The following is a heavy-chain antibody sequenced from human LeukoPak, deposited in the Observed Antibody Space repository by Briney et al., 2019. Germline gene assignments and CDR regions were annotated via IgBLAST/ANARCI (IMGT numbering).Heavy chain of an antibody. CDR1: GGSISSSSYS. CDR2: IYYSGST. J-gene: IGHJ4*02. V-gene: IGHV4-39*01. CDR3: ARHLLPDVAYFDY. Sequence: SETLSLTCTVSGGSISSSSYSWGWIRQPPGKGLEWIGSIYYSGSTYYNPSLKSRVAISVDTSKNQFSLKLSSVTAADTAVYYCARHLLPDVAYFDYWGQGTLVTVSS.